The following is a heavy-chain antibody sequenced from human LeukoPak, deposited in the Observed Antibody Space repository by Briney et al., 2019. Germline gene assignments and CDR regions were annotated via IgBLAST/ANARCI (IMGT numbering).Heavy chain of an antibody. Sequence: PSETLSLTCTVSGGSISSYYWSWIRQPPGKGLEGMGYIYYSGSPNYNPYLKSRVTISVDPSKNQFSLKLSSVTAADTAVYYCARGYRYYDILTGYYPYYYYMDVWGKGTTVTVSS. CDR1: GGSISSYY. J-gene: IGHJ6*03. CDR2: IYYSGSP. V-gene: IGHV4-59*01. D-gene: IGHD3-9*01. CDR3: ARGYRYYDILTGYYPYYYYMDV.